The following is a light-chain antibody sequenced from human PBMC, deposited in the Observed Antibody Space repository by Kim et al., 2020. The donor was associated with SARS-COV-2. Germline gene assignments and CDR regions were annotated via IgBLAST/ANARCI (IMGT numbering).Light chain of an antibody. Sequence: FAKFWPGLYSNIGAVFDVHWYQQLPGRAPNLLIFGNTIQPAGVPDRFSASKSGTSASLAITVLQAEDEADYYCQSFDSSLSGAVFGGGTKLTVL. J-gene: IGLJ3*02. V-gene: IGLV1-40*01. CDR2: GNT. CDR1: YSNIGAVFD. CDR3: QSFDSSLSGAV.